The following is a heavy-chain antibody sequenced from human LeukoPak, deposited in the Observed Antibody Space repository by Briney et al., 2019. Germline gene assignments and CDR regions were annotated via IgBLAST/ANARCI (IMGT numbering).Heavy chain of an antibody. V-gene: IGHV3-33*01. CDR1: GFTFSKYG. Sequence: GGSLRLSCAASGFTFSKYGMHWVRQAPGKGLEWVAVIWYDGSNKYYADSVKGRFTISRDNSKNTLYLQMNSLRAEDTAVYYCARGGEWELYHDAFDIWGQGTMVTVSS. J-gene: IGHJ3*02. D-gene: IGHD1-26*01. CDR2: IWYDGSNK. CDR3: ARGGEWELYHDAFDI.